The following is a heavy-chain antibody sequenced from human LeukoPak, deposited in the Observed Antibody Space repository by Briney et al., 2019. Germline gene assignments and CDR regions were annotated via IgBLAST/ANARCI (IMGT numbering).Heavy chain of an antibody. CDR3: AREIGMGAFDYYYYGMDV. Sequence: ASVKVSCKASGYTFTNFYMHWVRQAPGQGLEWMGIIILSGGGTNYAQKFQGRVTMTRDTSTSTVYMELSSLRSEDTAVYYCAREIGMGAFDYYYYGMDVWGQGTTVTVSS. V-gene: IGHV1-46*01. D-gene: IGHD3-16*01. CDR1: GYTFTNFY. CDR2: IILSGGGT. J-gene: IGHJ6*02.